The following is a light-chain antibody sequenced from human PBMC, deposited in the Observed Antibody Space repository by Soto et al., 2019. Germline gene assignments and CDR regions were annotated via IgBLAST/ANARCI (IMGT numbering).Light chain of an antibody. V-gene: IGKV3-20*01. J-gene: IGKJ1*01. CDR3: QQYGSSPQWT. CDR2: GAS. Sequence: EIVLTQSPGTLSLSPGERATLSCRASQSVSSSYLAWYQQKPGQAPRLLIYGASSSATGIPDRFSGSGSGTDFTLTISRLEPEDFAVYYCQQYGSSPQWTFGQGTKVELK. CDR1: QSVSSSY.